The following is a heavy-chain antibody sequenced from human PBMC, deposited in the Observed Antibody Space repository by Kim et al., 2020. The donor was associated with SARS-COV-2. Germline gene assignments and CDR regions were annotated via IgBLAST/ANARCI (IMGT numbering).Heavy chain of an antibody. J-gene: IGHJ6*02. V-gene: IGHV3-23*01. Sequence: GGSLRLSCAASGFTFSNYDMSWVRQVPGKGLEWVSAISGSGGNTYYADSVKGRFTISRDNSKNTLYLQMSSLRVEDTAVYYCGRYYGLDVWGQGTTVTVSS. CDR2: ISGSGGNT. CDR3: GRYYGLDV. CDR1: GFTFSNYD.